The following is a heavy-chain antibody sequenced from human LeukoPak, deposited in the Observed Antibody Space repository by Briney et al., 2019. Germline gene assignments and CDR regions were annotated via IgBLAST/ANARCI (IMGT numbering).Heavy chain of an antibody. CDR2: IGTAGDT. CDR3: ARSGSRGAFDI. J-gene: IGHJ3*02. CDR1: GFTFSSYD. V-gene: IGHV3-13*01. Sequence: PGGSLRFSCAASGFTFSSYDMHWVRQATGKGLEWVSAIGTAGDTYYPGSVKGRFTISRENAKNSLYLQMNSLRAGDTAVYYCARSGSRGAFDIWGQGTMVTVSS. D-gene: IGHD1-26*01.